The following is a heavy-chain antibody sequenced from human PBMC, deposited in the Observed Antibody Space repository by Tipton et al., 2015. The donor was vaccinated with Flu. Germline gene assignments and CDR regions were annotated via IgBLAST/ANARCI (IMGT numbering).Heavy chain of an antibody. V-gene: IGHV4-4*07. J-gene: IGHJ6*03. D-gene: IGHD2-21*01. CDR2: IYTSGST. Sequence: TLSLTCTVSGGSISSYYWSWIRQPAGKGLEWIGRIYTSGSTNYNPSLKSRVTMSVDTSKNQFSLKLSSVTAAGTAVYYCARANRRLDYYYYMDVWGKGTTVTVSS. CDR3: ARANRRLDYYYYMDV. CDR1: GGSISSYY.